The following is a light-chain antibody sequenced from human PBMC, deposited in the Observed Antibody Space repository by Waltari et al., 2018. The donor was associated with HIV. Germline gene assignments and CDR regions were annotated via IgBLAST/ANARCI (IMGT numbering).Light chain of an antibody. CDR2: GAS. J-gene: IGKJ1*01. V-gene: IGKV3-20*01. Sequence: EIVLTQSPGTLYLSPGVRATLSCRASQSVTSTYFAWYQQKPGQAPRLLIYGASSRATGIPDRFSGTGSGTDFTLTISRLEPEDFALYYCQQYGSLQWTFGQGTKVEIK. CDR3: QQYGSLQWT. CDR1: QSVTSTY.